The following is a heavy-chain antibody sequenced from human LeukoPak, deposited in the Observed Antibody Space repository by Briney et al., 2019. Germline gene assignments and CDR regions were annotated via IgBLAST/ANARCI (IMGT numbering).Heavy chain of an antibody. CDR1: GFTFSSYA. CDR2: ISGSGGST. Sequence: GGSLRLSCAASGFTFSSYAMSWARQAPGKGLEWVSAISGSGGSTYYADSVKGRFTISRDNSKNTLYLQMNSLRAEDTAVYYCALHCSSTSCPIDYWGQGTLVTVSS. V-gene: IGHV3-23*01. J-gene: IGHJ4*02. CDR3: ALHCSSTSCPIDY. D-gene: IGHD2-2*01.